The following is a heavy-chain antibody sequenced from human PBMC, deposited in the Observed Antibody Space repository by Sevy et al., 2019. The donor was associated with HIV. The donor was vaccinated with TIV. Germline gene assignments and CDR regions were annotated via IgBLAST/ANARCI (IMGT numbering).Heavy chain of an antibody. V-gene: IGHV3-48*02. CDR1: GFSFSTYS. J-gene: IGHJ3*02. CDR3: ARLGSGSYSSFDI. Sequence: GGSLRLSCAASGFSFSTYSMNWVRQAPGKGLEWVSYISSSSSTIYYVDSVKGRFTISRDNAKNSLYLQMNSLRDEDTAVYYCARLGSGSYSSFDIWGQGTMVTVSS. CDR2: ISSSSSTI. D-gene: IGHD1-26*01.